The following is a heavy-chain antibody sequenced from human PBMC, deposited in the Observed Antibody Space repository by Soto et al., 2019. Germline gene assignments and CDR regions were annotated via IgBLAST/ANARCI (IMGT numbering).Heavy chain of an antibody. CDR1: GFTFSNVW. V-gene: IGHV3-15*07. CDR2: IKSKTDGGTT. CDR3: SPLAAKYWSGWYEFSD. Sequence: EVQLVESGGGLVKPGGSLRLSCAASGFTFSNVWMNWVRQAPGKGLEWVGRIKSKTDGGTTDYAAPVKGRFTISRDDSKNPLELQINSLKTQDPTVYYLSPLAAKYWSGWYEFSDWGQGTLVTVSS. D-gene: IGHD6-19*01. J-gene: IGHJ4*02.